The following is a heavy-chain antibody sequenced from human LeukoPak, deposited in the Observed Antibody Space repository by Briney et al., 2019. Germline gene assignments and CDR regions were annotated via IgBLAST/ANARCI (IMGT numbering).Heavy chain of an antibody. V-gene: IGHV3-23*01. CDR1: GSTFSSYA. J-gene: IGHJ4*02. CDR2: ISGSGGST. CDR3: AKDQRGYSYGTRGDFDY. Sequence: PGGSLRLSCAASGSTFSSYAMSWVRQAPGKGLEWVSAISGSGGSTYYADSVKGRFTISRDNSKNTLYLQMNSLRAEDTAVYYCAKDQRGYSYGTRGDFDYWGQVTLVTVSS. D-gene: IGHD5-18*01.